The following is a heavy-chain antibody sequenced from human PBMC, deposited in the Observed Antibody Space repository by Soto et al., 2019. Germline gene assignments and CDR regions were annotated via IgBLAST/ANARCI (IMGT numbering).Heavy chain of an antibody. CDR2: INPSGGST. D-gene: IGHD6-6*01. CDR3: ARARVVAARQTCMDV. J-gene: IGHJ6*02. CDR1: GYTFTSYY. Sequence: ASVKVSCKASGYTFTSYYMPWVRQAPLQGREWMGIINPSGGSTSYAQKFQGRVTMTRDTSTSTVYMEMSSLRYEDTAVYYCARARVVAARQTCMDVWGQGTTVTVSS. V-gene: IGHV1-46*01.